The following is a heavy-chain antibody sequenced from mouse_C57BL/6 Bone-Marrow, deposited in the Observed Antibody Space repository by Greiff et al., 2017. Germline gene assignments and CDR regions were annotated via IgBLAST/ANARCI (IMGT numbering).Heavy chain of an antibody. CDR2: ISYDGSN. V-gene: IGHV3-6*01. Sequence: EVKLVESGPGLVKPSQSLSLTCSVTGYSITSGYYWNWIRQFPGNKLEWMGYISYDGSNNYNPSLKNRISITRDTSKNQFFLKLNSVTTEDTATYYCARIYYDYDGGFDYWGQGTTLTVSS. J-gene: IGHJ2*01. D-gene: IGHD2-4*01. CDR3: ARIYYDYDGGFDY. CDR1: GYSITSGYY.